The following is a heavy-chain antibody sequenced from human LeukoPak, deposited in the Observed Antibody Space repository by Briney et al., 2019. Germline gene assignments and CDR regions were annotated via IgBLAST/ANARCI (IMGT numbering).Heavy chain of an antibody. CDR3: ARDSDRGRVIYNYFDY. D-gene: IGHD3-22*01. V-gene: IGHV1-69*13. CDR1: GGTFSSYA. CDR2: IIPIFGTA. Sequence: ASVKVSCKASGGTFSSYAISWVRQAPGQGLEWMGGIIPIFGTANYAQKFQGRVTITADESTSTAYMELSSLRSEDTAVYYCARDSDRGRVIYNYFDYWGQGTLVTVSS. J-gene: IGHJ4*02.